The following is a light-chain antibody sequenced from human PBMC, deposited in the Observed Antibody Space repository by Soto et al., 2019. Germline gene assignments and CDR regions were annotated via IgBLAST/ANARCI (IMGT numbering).Light chain of an antibody. J-gene: IGKJ3*01. Sequence: IVMTQSPDTLSVSPGERATLSCRASQTIYNNVAWYQKRPGQAPRLLIYHTSSRATGIPARFSGSGSGIDFTLTISRLEPEDFAVYYCQQYGRSATFTFGPGTKVDIK. CDR2: HTS. V-gene: IGKV3-20*01. CDR3: QQYGRSATFT. CDR1: QTIYNN.